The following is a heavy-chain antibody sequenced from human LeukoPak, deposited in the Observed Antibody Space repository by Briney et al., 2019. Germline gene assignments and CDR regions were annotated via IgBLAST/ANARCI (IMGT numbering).Heavy chain of an antibody. V-gene: IGHV3-30*04. CDR3: ARDHWNEAYDSGGYYNYYGMDV. CDR1: GFTFSSYA. J-gene: IGHJ6*02. D-gene: IGHD3-22*01. Sequence: GGAPRLSCAASGFTFSSYAMHWVRQAPGKGLEGVAVISYDGSNKYYADSVKGRFTISRDNSKNTLYLQMNSLRAEDTAVYYCARDHWNEAYDSGGYYNYYGMDVWGQGTTVTVSS. CDR2: ISYDGSNK.